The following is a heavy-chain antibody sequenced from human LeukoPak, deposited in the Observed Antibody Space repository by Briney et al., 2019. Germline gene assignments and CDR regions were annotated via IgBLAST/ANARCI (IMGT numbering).Heavy chain of an antibody. CDR1: GFTFSSYG. Sequence: PGGSRRLSCAASGFTFSSYGMHWVRQAPGKGLEWVTVMWYDGNNKYYVDSVKGRLTISRDNSKNTLYLQMNSLRAEDTAVYYCARAEAVAGPVDYWGQGTLVTVSS. D-gene: IGHD6-19*01. CDR3: ARAEAVAGPVDY. V-gene: IGHV3-33*01. J-gene: IGHJ4*02. CDR2: MWYDGNNK.